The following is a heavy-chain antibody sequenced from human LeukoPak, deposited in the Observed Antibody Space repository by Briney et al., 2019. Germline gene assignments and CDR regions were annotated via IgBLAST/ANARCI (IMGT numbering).Heavy chain of an antibody. J-gene: IGHJ4*02. V-gene: IGHV4-34*01. Sequence: SETLSLTCAVYGGSFSGYYWSWIRQPPGKGLEWIGQINHSGSTNYNPSLKSRVTISVDTSKNQFSLKLSSVTVADTAVYYCARVGYCSSTSCSHFDYWGQGTLVTVSS. CDR1: GGSFSGYY. CDR2: INHSGST. CDR3: ARVGYCSSTSCSHFDY. D-gene: IGHD2-2*01.